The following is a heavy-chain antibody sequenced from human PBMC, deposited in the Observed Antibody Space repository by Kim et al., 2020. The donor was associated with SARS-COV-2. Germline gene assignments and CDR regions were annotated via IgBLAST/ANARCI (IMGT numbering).Heavy chain of an antibody. J-gene: IGHJ6*02. CDR2: INYSRST. V-gene: IGHV4-39*01. Sequence: SETLSLTCTVSGGSISSSSYYWGWIRQRPGKGLEWIGSINYSRSTYSNPSLKSRVTISVDTSKNQFSLQLTSVTAADTAVYYCARRDSSSWPRGLRYYYFGMDGWGQGTTVTVSS. D-gene: IGHD6-13*01. CDR1: GGSISSSSYY. CDR3: ARRDSSSWPRGLRYYYFGMDG.